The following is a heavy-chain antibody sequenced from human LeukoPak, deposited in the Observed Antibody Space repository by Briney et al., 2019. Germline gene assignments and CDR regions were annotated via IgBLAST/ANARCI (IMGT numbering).Heavy chain of an antibody. V-gene: IGHV4-59*08. J-gene: IGHJ3*02. Sequence: SETLSLTCAVSGGSISSYYWSWIRQPPGKGLEWIGYIYYSGSTNYNPSLKSRVTISVDTSKNQFSLKLSSVTAADTAVYYCARVSPEYYYGSGSYYNRNDAFDIWGQGTMVTVSS. CDR1: GGSISSYY. D-gene: IGHD3-10*01. CDR2: IYYSGST. CDR3: ARVSPEYYYGSGSYYNRNDAFDI.